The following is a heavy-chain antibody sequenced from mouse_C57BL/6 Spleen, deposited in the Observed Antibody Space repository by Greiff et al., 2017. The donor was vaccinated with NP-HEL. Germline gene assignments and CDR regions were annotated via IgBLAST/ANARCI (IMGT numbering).Heavy chain of an antibody. Sequence: EVQLQQSGAELVKPGASVKLSCTASGFNIKDDYMHWVKQRTEQGLEWIGRIDPEDGETKYAPQFQGKATITADTSSNTAYLQLSSLTSEDTAVYYCTRDYGSRPRIDDWGQGTTLTVSS. CDR1: GFNIKDDY. J-gene: IGHJ2*01. CDR2: IDPEDGET. CDR3: TRDYGSRPRIDD. V-gene: IGHV14-2*01. D-gene: IGHD1-1*01.